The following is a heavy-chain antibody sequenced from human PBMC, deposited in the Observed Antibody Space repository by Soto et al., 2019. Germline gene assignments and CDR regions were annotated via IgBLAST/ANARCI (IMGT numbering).Heavy chain of an antibody. D-gene: IGHD4-17*01. V-gene: IGHV4-31*03. CDR2: IYYSGST. CDR1: GGSISSGGYY. Sequence: QVQLQESGPGLVKPSQTLSLTCTVSGGSISSGGYYWSWIRQHPGKGLEWIGYIYYSGSTYYNPSLKIRVTISVYTAKNQFSLKPRSVTAADTAVHYCASALTTVTLFAPWGQGTLVTVSS. J-gene: IGHJ5*02. CDR3: ASALTTVTLFAP.